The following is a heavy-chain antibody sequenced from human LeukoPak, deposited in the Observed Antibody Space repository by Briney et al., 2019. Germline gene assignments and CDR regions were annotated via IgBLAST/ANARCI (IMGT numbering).Heavy chain of an antibody. V-gene: IGHV5-51*01. CDR1: GYSFTSYW. CDR3: ARQVPVVGYYDSSGYDY. CDR2: IYPGESDT. Sequence: GESLKISCKGSGYSFTSYWIGWVRQMPGKGLEWMGIIYPGESDTRYSPSFQGQVTISADKSISTAYLQWSSLKASDTAMYYCARQVPVVGYYDSSGYDYWGQGTLVTVSS. J-gene: IGHJ4*02. D-gene: IGHD3-22*01.